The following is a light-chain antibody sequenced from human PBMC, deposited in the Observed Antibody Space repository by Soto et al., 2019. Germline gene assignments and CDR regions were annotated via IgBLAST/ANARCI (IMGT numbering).Light chain of an antibody. Sequence: DIQMTQSPSTLSGSVGDRVTITCRASQTISSWLAWYQKKPGKAPKLLIYKASNLKSGVPSRFSGSGSGTEFTLTIRSLQPDDFATYYCQHYKRYSEAFVQGTQVELK. V-gene: IGKV1-5*03. CDR1: QTISSW. CDR2: KAS. J-gene: IGKJ1*01. CDR3: QHYKRYSEA.